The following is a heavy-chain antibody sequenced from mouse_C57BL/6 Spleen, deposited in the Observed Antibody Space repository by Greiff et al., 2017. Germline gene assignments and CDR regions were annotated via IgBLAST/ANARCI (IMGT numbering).Heavy chain of an antibody. CDR3: ARYFYYGNYDYAMDY. Sequence: VQLQQPGAELVRPWSSVKLSCKASGYTFTSYWMHWVKQRPIQGLEWIGNIDPSDSETHYNQKFKDKATLTVDKSSSTAYMQLSSLTSEDSAVYYCARYFYYGNYDYAMDYWGQGTSVTVSS. CDR2: IDPSDSET. J-gene: IGHJ4*01. V-gene: IGHV1-52*01. CDR1: GYTFTSYW. D-gene: IGHD2-1*01.